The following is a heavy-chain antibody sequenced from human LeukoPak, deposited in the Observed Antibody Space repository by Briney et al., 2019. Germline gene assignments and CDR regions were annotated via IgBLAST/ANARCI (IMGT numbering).Heavy chain of an antibody. D-gene: IGHD3-10*01. CDR3: AKGASQGVYFDY. CDR1: GGSISGYY. V-gene: IGHV3-7*01. CDR2: IKQDGSEK. Sequence: ETLSLTCTVSGGSISGYYWSWIRQPPGMGLEWVANIKQDGSEKYYVDSVKGRFTISRDNAKNSLYLQMNSLRAEDTAVYYCAKGASQGVYFDYWGQGTLVTVSS. J-gene: IGHJ4*02.